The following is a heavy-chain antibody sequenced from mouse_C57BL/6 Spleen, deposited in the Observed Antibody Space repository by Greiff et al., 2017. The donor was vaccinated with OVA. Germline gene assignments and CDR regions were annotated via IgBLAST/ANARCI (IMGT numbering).Heavy chain of an antibody. V-gene: IGHV1-61*01. D-gene: IGHD2-5*01. Sequence: VKLQQPGAELVRPGSSVKLSCKASGYTFTSYWMDWVKQRPGQGLEWIGNIYPSDSETHYNQKFKDKATLTVDKSSSTAYMQLSSLTSEDSAVYYCARYSNYAMDYWGQGTSVTVSS. J-gene: IGHJ4*01. CDR1: GYTFTSYW. CDR2: IYPSDSET. CDR3: ARYSNYAMDY.